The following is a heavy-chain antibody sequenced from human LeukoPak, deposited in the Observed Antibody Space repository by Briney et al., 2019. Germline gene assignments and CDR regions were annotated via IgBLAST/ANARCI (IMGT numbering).Heavy chain of an antibody. J-gene: IGHJ5*02. V-gene: IGHV4-4*07. CDR2: IYTSGST. Sequence: SETLSLTCTVSGGSISSYYWSWIRQPAGKGLEWIGRIYTSGSTNYNPSLKSRVTMSVDTSKNQFSLKLSSVTAADTAVYYCARGMTTVTNNWFDPWGQGTLVTVSS. D-gene: IGHD4-17*01. CDR1: GGSISSYY. CDR3: ARGMTTVTNNWFDP.